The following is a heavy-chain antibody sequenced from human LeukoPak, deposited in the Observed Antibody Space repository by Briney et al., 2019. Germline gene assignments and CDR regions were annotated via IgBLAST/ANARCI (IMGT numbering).Heavy chain of an antibody. CDR3: ARSSGWYLVYFDY. V-gene: IGHV4-34*01. CDR1: GGSFSGYY. J-gene: IGHJ4*02. CDR2: INHSGST. D-gene: IGHD6-19*01. Sequence: SETLSLTCAVYGGSFSGYYWSWIRQPPGKGLEWIGEINHSGSTNYNPSLNSRVTISVDTSKNQFSLKLSSVTAADTAVYYCARSSGWYLVYFDYWGQGTLVTVSS.